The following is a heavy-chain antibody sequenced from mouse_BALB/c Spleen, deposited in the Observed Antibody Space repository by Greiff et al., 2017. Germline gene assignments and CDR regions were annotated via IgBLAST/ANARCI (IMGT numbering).Heavy chain of an antibody. J-gene: IGHJ3*01. D-gene: IGHD1-1*01. CDR1: GFNIKDTY. CDR2: IYPGSGNT. V-gene: IGHV1-76*01. Sequence: QVQLQQSGAELVKPGASVKLSCTASGFNIKDTYMHWVKQRPGHGLEWIGDIYPGSGNTYYNEKFKGKATLTADKSSSTAYMQLSSLTSEDSAVYFSARGATVVAEGFAYWGQGTLVTVSA. CDR3: ARGATVVAEGFAY.